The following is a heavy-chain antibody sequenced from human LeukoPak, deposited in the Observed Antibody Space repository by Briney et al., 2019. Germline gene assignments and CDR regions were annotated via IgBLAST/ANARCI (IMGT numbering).Heavy chain of an antibody. V-gene: IGHV1-2*02. D-gene: IGHD6-6*01. Sequence: ASVKVSCKASGYTFTSYYMHWVRQAPGQGLEWMGWINPNSGGTNYAQKFQGRVTMTRDTSISTAYMELSRLRSDDTAVYYCARDRVPYSSSTDFDYWGQGTLVTVSS. J-gene: IGHJ4*02. CDR3: ARDRVPYSSSTDFDY. CDR1: GYTFTSYY. CDR2: INPNSGGT.